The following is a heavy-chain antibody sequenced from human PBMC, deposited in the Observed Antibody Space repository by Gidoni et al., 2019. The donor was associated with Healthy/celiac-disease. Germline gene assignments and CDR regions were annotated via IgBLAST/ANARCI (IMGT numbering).Heavy chain of an antibody. J-gene: IGHJ6*02. CDR3: ASSRPSSGWPHYYYYGMDV. CDR2: IYYSGST. Sequence: QVQLQESGPGLVKPSETLSLTCTVSGGSISSYYWSWIRQPPGKGLEWIGYIYYSGSTNYNPSLKSRVTISVDTSKNQFSLKLSSVTAADTAVYYCASSRPSSGWPHYYYYGMDVWGQGTTVTVSS. CDR1: GGSISSYY. D-gene: IGHD6-19*01. V-gene: IGHV4-59*08.